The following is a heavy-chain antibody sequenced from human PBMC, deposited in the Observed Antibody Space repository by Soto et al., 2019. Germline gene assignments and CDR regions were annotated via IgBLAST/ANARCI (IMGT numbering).Heavy chain of an antibody. Sequence: QVQLVQSGAEVKKPGASVKVSCKASGYTFTSYAMHWVRQAPGQRLEWMGWINAGNGNTKYSQKFQGRVTITRDTSASTAYMELSSLRSEDTAVYYCARGYSRSWSASEEEVWFDPWGQGTLVTVSS. CDR3: ARGYSRSWSASEEEVWFDP. CDR2: INAGNGNT. D-gene: IGHD6-13*01. J-gene: IGHJ5*02. V-gene: IGHV1-3*01. CDR1: GYTFTSYA.